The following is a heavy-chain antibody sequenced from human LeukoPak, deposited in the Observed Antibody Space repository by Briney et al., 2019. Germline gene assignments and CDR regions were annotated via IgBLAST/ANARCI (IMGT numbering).Heavy chain of an antibody. CDR2: IYYSGST. CDR1: GGSISSYY. J-gene: IGHJ4*02. V-gene: IGHV4-59*12. D-gene: IGHD5-12*01. CDR3: ARGRGGYRFTFAY. Sequence: KPSETLSLTCTVSGGSISSYYWSWIRQPPGKGLEWIGYIYYSGSTNYNPSLKSRVTISVDTSKNQFSLKLSSVTAADTAVYYCARGRGGYRFTFAYWGQGTLVTVSS.